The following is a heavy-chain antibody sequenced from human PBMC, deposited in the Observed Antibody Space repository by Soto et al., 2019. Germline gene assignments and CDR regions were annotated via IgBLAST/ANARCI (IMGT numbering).Heavy chain of an antibody. V-gene: IGHV2-5*02. J-gene: IGHJ4*02. D-gene: IGHD4-17*01. Sequence: QITLKESGPSPVKPTQTLTVTCTFSGFSLSNSGVGVAWIRQPPGKALEWLALIYGDNDKRYSPSLKTRLTITKDTSKNPVVLTMTNMAPVDTATYSCAHCTLHDYGDYDPGTSHVFDSWGQGTLVTVSS. CDR3: AHCTLHDYGDYDPGTSHVFDS. CDR1: GFSLSNSGVG. CDR2: IYGDNDK.